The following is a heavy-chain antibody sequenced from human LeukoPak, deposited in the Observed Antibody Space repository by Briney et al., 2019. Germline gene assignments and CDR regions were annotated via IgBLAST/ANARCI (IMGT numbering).Heavy chain of an antibody. V-gene: IGHV3-21*01. CDR3: ARLILEQWLYYDY. D-gene: IGHD6-19*01. CDR2: ISSSSSYI. CDR1: GFTFSSYS. Sequence: GGSLRLSCAASGFTFSSYSMNWVRQAPGKGLEWVSSISSSSSYIYYADSVKGRFTISRDNAKNSLYLQMNSLRAEDTAVYYCARLILEQWLYYDYWGQGTLVTVSS. J-gene: IGHJ4*02.